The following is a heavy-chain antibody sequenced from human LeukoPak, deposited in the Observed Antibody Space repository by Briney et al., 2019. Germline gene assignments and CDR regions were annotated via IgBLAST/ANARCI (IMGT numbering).Heavy chain of an antibody. CDR1: GFTFSAFW. CDR2: IKQDGSDK. CDR3: ARDLAAAGPTGAYYYYGMDV. D-gene: IGHD6-13*01. V-gene: IGHV3-7*01. J-gene: IGHJ6*02. Sequence: PGGSLRLSCAASGFTFSAFWMSWVRQAPGNGLEWVANIKQDGSDKYYVDSVKGRFTISRDNAKNSLYLQMNSLRAEDTAVYYCARDLAAAGPTGAYYYYGMDVWGQGTTVTVSS.